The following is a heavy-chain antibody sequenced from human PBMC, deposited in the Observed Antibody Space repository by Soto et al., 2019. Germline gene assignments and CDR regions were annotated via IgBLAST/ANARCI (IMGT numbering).Heavy chain of an antibody. Sequence: QVQLVQSGAEMKKPGASVKVSCKASGYTFTNYGISWVRQAPGQGLEWMGWISDFEGHVNYAQKFQGRVTLTIDTSTSTAYMELRSLTSDDAAIYYCERDYDRWGEDWFDPWGQGTLVTVSS. D-gene: IGHD3-16*01. CDR1: GYTFTNYG. CDR2: ISDFEGHV. V-gene: IGHV1-18*01. J-gene: IGHJ5*02. CDR3: ERDYDRWGEDWFDP.